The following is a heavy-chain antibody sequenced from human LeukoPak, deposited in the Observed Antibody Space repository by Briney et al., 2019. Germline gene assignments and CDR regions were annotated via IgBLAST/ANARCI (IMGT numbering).Heavy chain of an antibody. D-gene: IGHD2-2*01. V-gene: IGHV3-23*01. CDR3: ARDFPLIVVVPAADVRTYYYFYMDV. CDR2: ISGSGGST. CDR1: GFTFSSYA. Sequence: GGSLRLSCAASGFTFSSYAMSWVRQAPGKGLEWVSAISGSGGSTYYADSVKGRFTISRDNSKNTLYLQMHSLRAEDTAVYYCARDFPLIVVVPAADVRTYYYFYMDVWGKGTTVTVSS. J-gene: IGHJ6*03.